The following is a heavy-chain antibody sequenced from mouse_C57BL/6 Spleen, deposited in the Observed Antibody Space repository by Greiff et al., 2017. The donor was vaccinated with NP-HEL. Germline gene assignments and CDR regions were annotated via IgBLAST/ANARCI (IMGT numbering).Heavy chain of an antibody. CDR1: GYTFTSYW. CDR2: IYPSDSET. J-gene: IGHJ2*01. V-gene: IGHV1-61*01. CDR3: ARYYGLDFDY. Sequence: QVQLQQPGAELVRPGSSVKLSCKASGYTFTSYWMDWVKQRPGQGLEWIGNIYPSDSETHYNQKFKDKATLTVDKSSSTAYMQLSSLTSEDSAVYDCARYYGLDFDYWGQGTTLTVSS. D-gene: IGHD1-1*01.